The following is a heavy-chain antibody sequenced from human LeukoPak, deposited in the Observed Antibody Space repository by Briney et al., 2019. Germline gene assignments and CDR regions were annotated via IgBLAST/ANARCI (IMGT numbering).Heavy chain of an antibody. CDR1: GYTFTSYD. Sequence: ASVKVSCKASGYTFTSYDINWVRQAPGQGLEWMGWMNPNSGNTGYAQKFQGRVTMTRNTSISTAYMELSSLRFEDTAVYYCARGGRDPYSSSSGHFDYWGQGTLVTVSS. V-gene: IGHV1-8*01. CDR3: ARGGRDPYSSSSGHFDY. CDR2: MNPNSGNT. D-gene: IGHD6-6*01. J-gene: IGHJ4*02.